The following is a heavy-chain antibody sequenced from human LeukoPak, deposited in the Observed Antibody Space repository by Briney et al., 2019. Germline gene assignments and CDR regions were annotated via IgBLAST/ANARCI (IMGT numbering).Heavy chain of an antibody. D-gene: IGHD5-18*01. CDR2: IGGSGVNA. Sequence: QSGVSLRLSCAASGFTFSNYAMTWVRQAPGKGLEWVSVIGGSGVNAYYADSVKGRFTISRDNSKNTVYLQMNSLRADDTALYYCAKDSTWIQLWFDYWGQGTLVTVSS. J-gene: IGHJ4*02. V-gene: IGHV3-23*01. CDR1: GFTFSNYA. CDR3: AKDSTWIQLWFDY.